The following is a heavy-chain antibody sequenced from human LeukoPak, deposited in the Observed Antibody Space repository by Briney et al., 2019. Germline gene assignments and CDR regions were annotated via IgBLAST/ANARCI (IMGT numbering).Heavy chain of an antibody. V-gene: IGHV1-69*04. CDR2: IIPILGIA. D-gene: IGHD3-22*01. Sequence: GSSVKVSCKPSGGTFSSYAISWVRQAPGQGLEWMGRIIPILGIANYAQKFQGRVSITADKSTSTAYMELSSLRSEDTAVYCCAREPITYDSSGYYVGNYYYYGMDVWGQGTTVTVSS. CDR1: GGTFSSYA. J-gene: IGHJ6*02. CDR3: AREPITYDSSGYYVGNYYYYGMDV.